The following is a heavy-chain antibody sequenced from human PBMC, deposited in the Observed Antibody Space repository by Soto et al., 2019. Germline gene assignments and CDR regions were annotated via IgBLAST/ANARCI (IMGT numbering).Heavy chain of an antibody. D-gene: IGHD5-18*01. J-gene: IGHJ4*02. V-gene: IGHV1-46*01. CDR2: INPSGGTT. Sequence: QVQLVQSGAEVKKPGASVKVSCKASGYTFTNHDMHWVRQAPGQGLEWMGVINPSGGTTTYAQRFQGRVTMTRDTSTSTVYMELSSLRSEDTAVYYCATLGGSYDWGQGTLVTVSS. CDR3: ATLGGSYD. CDR1: GYTFTNHD.